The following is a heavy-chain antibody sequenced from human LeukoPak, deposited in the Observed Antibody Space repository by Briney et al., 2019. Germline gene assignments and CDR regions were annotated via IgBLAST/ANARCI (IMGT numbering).Heavy chain of an antibody. CDR3: ARDQMRPYQYYMDV. D-gene: IGHD2-2*01. CDR2: ISCDGSNK. V-gene: IGHV3-30*03. Sequence: GGSLRLSCAASGFTLSSYDMRWVRQAPGKGLECVAHISCDGSNKYYADSVKGRLRIYRDNFKNTLYLQMDSVRAEDKAMYYCARDQMRPYQYYMDVWGKGTKVTVSS. J-gene: IGHJ6*03. CDR1: GFTLSSYD.